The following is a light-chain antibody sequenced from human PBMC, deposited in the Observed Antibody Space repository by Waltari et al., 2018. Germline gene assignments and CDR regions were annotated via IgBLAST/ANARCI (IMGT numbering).Light chain of an antibody. V-gene: IGLV3-19*01. J-gene: IGLJ2*01. CDR3: SSRDSSGDVV. CDR2: GKN. Sequence: SSELTQDPAVSVALGQPVRITCQGDILRVYYPNWCQPKPGQAPLLVIYGKNNRPSGIPDRFSASTSRNTASLTITGAQAEDEAHYYCSSRDSSGDVVFGGGTKLTVL. CDR1: ILRVYY.